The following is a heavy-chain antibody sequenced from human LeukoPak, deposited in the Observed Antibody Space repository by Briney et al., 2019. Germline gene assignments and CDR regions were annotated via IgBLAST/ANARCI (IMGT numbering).Heavy chain of an antibody. V-gene: IGHV1-69*05. CDR2: IIPIFGTA. CDR1: GGTFSSYA. Sequence: GASVKVSCKASGGTFSSYAICWVRQAPGQGLEWMGRIIPIFGTANYAQKFQGRVTITTDESTSTAYMELSSLRSEDTAVYYCARASGDTAMVNMDYWGQGTLVTVSS. CDR3: ARASGDTAMVNMDY. D-gene: IGHD5-18*01. J-gene: IGHJ4*02.